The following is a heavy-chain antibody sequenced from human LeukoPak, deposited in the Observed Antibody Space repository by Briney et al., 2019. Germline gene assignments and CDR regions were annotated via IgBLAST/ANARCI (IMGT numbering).Heavy chain of an antibody. V-gene: IGHV3-23*01. CDR1: GFTFSSYS. J-gene: IGHJ3*02. D-gene: IGHD6-13*01. CDR3: AKDSSSRYSGGAFDI. CDR2: ISGSGGST. Sequence: PGGSLRLSCAASGFTFSSYSMNWVRQAPGKGLEWVSAISGSGGSTYYADSVKGRFTISRDNSKNTLYLQMNSLRAEDTAVYYCAKDSSSRYSGGAFDIWGQGTMVTVSS.